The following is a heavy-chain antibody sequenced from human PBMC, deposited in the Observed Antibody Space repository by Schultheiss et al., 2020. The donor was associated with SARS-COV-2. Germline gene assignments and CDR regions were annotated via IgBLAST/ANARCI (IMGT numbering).Heavy chain of an antibody. CDR2: ISYDGSNK. Sequence: GGSLRLSCAASGFTFSSYAMHWVRQAPGKGLEWVAVISYDGSNKYYADSVKGRFTISRDNSKNTLYLQMNSLRAEDTAVYYCARGAGYCSGGSCYPAVYWGQGTLVTVSS. V-gene: IGHV3-30-3*01. J-gene: IGHJ4*02. CDR3: ARGAGYCSGGSCYPAVY. CDR1: GFTFSSYA. D-gene: IGHD2-15*01.